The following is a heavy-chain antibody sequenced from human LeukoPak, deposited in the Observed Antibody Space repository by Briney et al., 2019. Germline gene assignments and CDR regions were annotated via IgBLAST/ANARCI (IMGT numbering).Heavy chain of an antibody. Sequence: SETLSLTCAVYGGSFSGYYWSWIRQPPGKGLEWIGYIYYSGSTNYNPSLKSRVTISVDTSKNQFSLKLSSVTAADTAVYYCASLRPGSYYGSGEYFDYWGQGTLVTVSS. J-gene: IGHJ4*02. V-gene: IGHV4-59*08. CDR3: ASLRPGSYYGSGEYFDY. CDR2: IYYSGST. CDR1: GGSFSGYY. D-gene: IGHD3-10*01.